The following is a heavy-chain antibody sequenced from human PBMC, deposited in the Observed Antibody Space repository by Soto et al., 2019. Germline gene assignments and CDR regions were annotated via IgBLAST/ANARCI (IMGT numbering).Heavy chain of an antibody. Sequence: SETLSLTCTVSGGSISSGDYYWSWIRQPPGKGLEWIGYIYYSGSTYYNPSLKSRVTISVDTSKNQFSLKLSSVTAADTAVYYCATLSPYSSSSVDYWGQGTLVTVSS. CDR2: IYYSGST. V-gene: IGHV4-30-4*01. CDR1: GGSISSGDYY. D-gene: IGHD6-6*01. J-gene: IGHJ4*02. CDR3: ATLSPYSSSSVDY.